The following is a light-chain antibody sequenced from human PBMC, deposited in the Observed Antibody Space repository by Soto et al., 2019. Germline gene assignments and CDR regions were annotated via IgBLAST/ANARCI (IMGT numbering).Light chain of an antibody. CDR1: QGISNN. Sequence: EIQMTQSPSSLSASVGDRVTITWRASQGISNNLAWYQQKPGKVPKLLIYAASTLHSGVPSRFSGSASGTDFNLTISSLQTEDDATYHCQKYNTPPLAFGGGTKVEI. CDR3: QKYNTPPLA. J-gene: IGKJ4*01. V-gene: IGKV1-27*01. CDR2: AAS.